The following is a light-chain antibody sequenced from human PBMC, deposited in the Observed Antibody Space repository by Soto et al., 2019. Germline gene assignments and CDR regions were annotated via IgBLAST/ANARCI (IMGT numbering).Light chain of an antibody. CDR1: QSVGSS. Sequence: EIVLTQSPATLSLSPGERATLSCRVSQSVGSSLAWYQQKPGQAPRLLIYEASSRATGIPARFSGSGSGTEFTLTISSLEPEDFAVYYCQQRSNGPLTFGGGTKVESK. J-gene: IGKJ4*01. V-gene: IGKV3-11*01. CDR3: QQRSNGPLT. CDR2: EAS.